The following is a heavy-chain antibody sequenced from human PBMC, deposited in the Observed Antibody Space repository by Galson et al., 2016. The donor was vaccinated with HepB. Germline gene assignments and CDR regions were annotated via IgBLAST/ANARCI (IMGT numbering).Heavy chain of an antibody. D-gene: IGHD3-3*01. V-gene: IGHV3-23*01. CDR3: AKDMAVRRSYDFWSGYLNYFDY. J-gene: IGHJ4*02. CDR1: GFTFRTYA. Sequence: SLRLSCATSGFTFRTYAMGWVRQAPGKGLEWLSSINSAGGLTSYADSVKGRFTISRDNSKNTLYLQMDSLRAEDTAIYYCAKDMAVRRSYDFWSGYLNYFDYWGQCILVTVSS. CDR2: INSAGGLT.